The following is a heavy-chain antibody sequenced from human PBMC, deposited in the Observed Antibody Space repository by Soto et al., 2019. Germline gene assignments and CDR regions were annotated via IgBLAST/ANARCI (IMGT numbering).Heavy chain of an antibody. CDR2: ISGQIAKT. V-gene: IGHV1-18*04. CDR3: ARGPPSGSFSLTPRY. CDR1: GYSFHNFG. Sequence: ASVKVSFKASGYSFHNFGITWVRQAPGQGLEWMGWISGQIAKTNYAQKFQGKVTMTTDTSTSTAYMELNTLTYDDTAMYYCARGPPSGSFSLTPRYWGQGTLVTVSS. D-gene: IGHD1-26*01. J-gene: IGHJ4*02.